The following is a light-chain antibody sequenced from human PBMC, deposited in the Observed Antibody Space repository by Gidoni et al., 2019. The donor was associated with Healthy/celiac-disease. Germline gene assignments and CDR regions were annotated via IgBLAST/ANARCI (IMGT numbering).Light chain of an antibody. Sequence: DIVMTQSPDSLAVSLGERATLNCKSSQRVLYSSNNKNYLSWYQQKPGQPTKLLIYWASTREAGVPDRVSGSGSGTDSTITISSLQAEDVAVYYCQQYYSTPFTFGPGTKVEIK. J-gene: IGKJ3*01. CDR3: QQYYSTPFT. CDR1: QRVLYSSNNKNY. CDR2: WAS. V-gene: IGKV4-1*01.